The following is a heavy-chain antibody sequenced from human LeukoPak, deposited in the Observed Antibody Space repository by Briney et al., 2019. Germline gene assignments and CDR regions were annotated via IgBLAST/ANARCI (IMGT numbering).Heavy chain of an antibody. J-gene: IGHJ4*02. V-gene: IGHV1-24*01. CDR3: ATGVSSSGWYDY. D-gene: IGHD6-19*01. CDR1: GYTLTELS. CDR2: FDPEDGET. Sequence: ASVKVSCKVSGYTLTELSMHWVRQAPGKGLEWMGGFDPEDGETIYAQKFQGRVTMTEDTSTDTAYMELSSLRSEYTAVYYCATGVSSSGWYDYWGQGTLVTVSS.